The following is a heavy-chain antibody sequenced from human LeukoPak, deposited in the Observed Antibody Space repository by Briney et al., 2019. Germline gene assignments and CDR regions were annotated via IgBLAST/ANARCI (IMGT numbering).Heavy chain of an antibody. CDR3: ARGRKKYSSSWYWFDP. CDR2: IYTSGST. V-gene: IGHV4-61*02. D-gene: IGHD6-13*01. CDR1: GGSISSGSYY. J-gene: IGHJ5*02. Sequence: SETLSLTCTVSGGSISSGSYYWSWIRQPAGKGLEWIGRIYTSGSTNYNPSLKSRVTISVDTSKNQFSLKLSSVTAADTAVYYCARGRKKYSSSWYWFDPWGQGTLVTVSS.